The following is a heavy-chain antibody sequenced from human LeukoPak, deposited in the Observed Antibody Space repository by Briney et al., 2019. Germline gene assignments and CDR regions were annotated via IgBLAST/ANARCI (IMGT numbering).Heavy chain of an antibody. CDR3: ARDFTMVREFYYYYMDV. D-gene: IGHD3-10*01. CDR2: INWNGGST. Sequence: GGTLSLSCAVSGFTIDDYGKSWVSQDPPKGLEWVFGINWNGGSTGYAHSVKGRFTISRDKAKNSLCLQMNSLRAEDTALYYCARDFTMVREFYYYYMDVWGKGTTVTVSS. V-gene: IGHV3-20*04. CDR1: GFTIDDYG. J-gene: IGHJ6*03.